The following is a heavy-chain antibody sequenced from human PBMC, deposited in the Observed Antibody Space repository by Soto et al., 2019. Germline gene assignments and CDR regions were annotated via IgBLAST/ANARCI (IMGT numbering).Heavy chain of an antibody. D-gene: IGHD2-15*01. Sequence: EVQLVESGGGLVQPGGSLRLSCAASGFTFSSYAMHWVRQAPGKGLEYVSAISSNGGSTYYGNSVKGRFTISRDNSKNTLYRQMGSLRTEDMAVYYCAREGRDGSSYYFDYWGQGTLVTVSS. J-gene: IGHJ4*02. V-gene: IGHV3-64*01. CDR1: GFTFSSYA. CDR3: AREGRDGSSYYFDY. CDR2: ISSNGGST.